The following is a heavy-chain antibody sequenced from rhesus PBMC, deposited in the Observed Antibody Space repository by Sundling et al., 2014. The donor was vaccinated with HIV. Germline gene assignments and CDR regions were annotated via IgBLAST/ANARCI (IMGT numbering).Heavy chain of an antibody. D-gene: IGHD3-3*01. CDR1: GASISSTNW. Sequence: QVQVQESGPGLVKPSETLSLTCTVSGASISSTNWWSWLRQSPGKGLEWIGRISGIGGTTDYNPSLKSRVSISTDTSKNQFSLKLSSVTAADTAVYYCARTGPWTGYYSFDYWGQGSWSPSPQ. V-gene: IGHV4-92*01. CDR3: ARTGPWTGYYSFDY. CDR2: ISGIGGTT. J-gene: IGHJ4*01.